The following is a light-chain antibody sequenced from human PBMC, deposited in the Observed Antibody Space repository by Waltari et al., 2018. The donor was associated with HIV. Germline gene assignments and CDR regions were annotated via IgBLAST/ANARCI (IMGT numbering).Light chain of an antibody. CDR3: ATWDNSLGTFI. Sequence: HSVLTQPPSASATPGQRVDISCSGDWHHNGSNSLYWYRLRPGTTPKLLISRNHQRPSGAPDRFSGSKFDSSAALAVTDLRSEDEGDYYCATWDNSLGTFIFGGGTRLTVL. J-gene: IGLJ2*01. V-gene: IGLV1-47*01. CDR1: WHHNGSNS. CDR2: RNH.